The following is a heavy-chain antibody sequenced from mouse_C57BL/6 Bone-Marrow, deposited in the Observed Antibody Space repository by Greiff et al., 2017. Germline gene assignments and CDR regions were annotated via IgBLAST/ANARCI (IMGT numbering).Heavy chain of an antibody. CDR3: AISSLFWGWYFDV. D-gene: IGHD1-1*02. J-gene: IGHJ1*03. V-gene: IGHV3-8*01. CDR1: GYSITSDY. CDR2: ISYSGST. Sequence: EVQLQQSGPGLAKPSQTLSLSCSVTGYSITSDYWNWIRKFPGNKLEYMGYISYSGSTYYNPSLNSRNTITIDTSKNQYYLQLNSVTTEDTATYYCAISSLFWGWYFDVGGTGTTATVTS.